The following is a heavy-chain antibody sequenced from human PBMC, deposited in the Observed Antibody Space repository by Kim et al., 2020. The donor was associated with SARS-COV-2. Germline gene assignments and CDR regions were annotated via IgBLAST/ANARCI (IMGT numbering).Heavy chain of an antibody. V-gene: IGHV5-51*01. J-gene: IGHJ3*02. CDR3: ARQVGSSWYHEAFDI. D-gene: IGHD6-13*01. CDR2: FYPGDSDT. Sequence: GESLKISCKGSGYSFTSYWIGWVRQMPGKGLEWMGIFYPGDSDTRYSPSFQGQVTISADKSISTAYLQWSSLKASDTAMYYCARQVGSSWYHEAFDIWGQGTMVTVSS. CDR1: GYSFTSYW.